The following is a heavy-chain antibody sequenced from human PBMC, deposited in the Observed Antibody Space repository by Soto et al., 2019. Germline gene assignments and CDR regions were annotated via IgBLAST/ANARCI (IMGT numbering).Heavy chain of an antibody. D-gene: IGHD3-10*01. CDR3: AGDGYDGSGSWDEGWFDP. Sequence: QVPLVQSGAEVKKPGASVKVSCKASGYTFTSYDINWVRQATGQGLEWMGWMNPNSGNTGYAQKFQGRVTMTRNNSISTAYMEMSSLRSEDTAVYYCAGDGYDGSGSWDEGWFDPWGQGTLVTVSS. J-gene: IGHJ5*02. CDR1: GYTFTSYD. V-gene: IGHV1-8*01. CDR2: MNPNSGNT.